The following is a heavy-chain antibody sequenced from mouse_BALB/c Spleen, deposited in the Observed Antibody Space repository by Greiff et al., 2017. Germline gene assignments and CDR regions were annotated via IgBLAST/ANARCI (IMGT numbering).Heavy chain of an antibody. Sequence: EVQVVESGGDLVKPGGSLKLSCAASGFTFSSYGMSWVRQTPDKRLEWVATISSGGSYTYYPDSVKGRFTISRDNAKNTLYLQMSSLKSEDTAMYYCARRLTTATHAMDYWGQGTSVTVSS. V-gene: IGHV5-6*01. D-gene: IGHD1-2*01. CDR2: ISSGGSYT. CDR1: GFTFSSYG. CDR3: ARRLTTATHAMDY. J-gene: IGHJ4*01.